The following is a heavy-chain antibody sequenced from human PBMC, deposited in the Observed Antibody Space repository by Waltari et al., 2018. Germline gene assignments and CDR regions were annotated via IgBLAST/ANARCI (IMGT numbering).Heavy chain of an antibody. J-gene: IGHJ4*02. Sequence: EVQLVESGGGLVQPGRSLRLSCAASGFTFDDYAMHWVRQAPGKGLEWVSGISWNSGSIGYADSVKGRFTISRDNAKNSLYLQMNSLRAEDTAVYYCARDDPSTMVQGVPGYWGQGTLVTVSS. CDR1: GFTFDDYA. D-gene: IGHD3-10*01. CDR2: ISWNSGSI. V-gene: IGHV3-9*01. CDR3: ARDDPSTMVQGVPGY.